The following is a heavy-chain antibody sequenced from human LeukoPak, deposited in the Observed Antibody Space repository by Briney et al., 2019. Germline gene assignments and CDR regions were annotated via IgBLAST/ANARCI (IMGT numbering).Heavy chain of an antibody. V-gene: IGHV3-48*03. J-gene: IGHJ4*02. CDR2: ISTGGSTI. Sequence: GGSLRLSCADSGFTFSSYEMNWVRQAPGKGLEWVSYISTGGSTIYYADSVKGRFTISRDNAKNSLYLQMDSLRAEDTAIYYCASSGYNYGFDYWGQGTLVTVSS. CDR1: GFTFSSYE. D-gene: IGHD5-24*01. CDR3: ASSGYNYGFDY.